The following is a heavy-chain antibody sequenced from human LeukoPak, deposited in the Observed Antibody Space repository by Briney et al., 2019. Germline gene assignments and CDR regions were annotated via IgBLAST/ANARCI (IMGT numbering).Heavy chain of an antibody. Sequence: PGGSLTLSCAASGFTFSSFALSWVRQAPGKGLEWVSHISGSGRQTEYGDSVKGRFTISRDNSKNTLSLQINSLKAEDTAIYYCAKHLRTHVWFFDYWGQGTLVTVSS. V-gene: IGHV3-23*01. D-gene: IGHD3-9*01. CDR3: AKHLRTHVWFFDY. CDR2: ISGSGRQT. CDR1: GFTFSSFA. J-gene: IGHJ4*02.